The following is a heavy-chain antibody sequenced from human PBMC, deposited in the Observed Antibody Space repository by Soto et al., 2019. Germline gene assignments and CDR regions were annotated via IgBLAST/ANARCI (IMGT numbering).Heavy chain of an antibody. CDR2: IKSKTDGGTT. D-gene: IGHD3-22*01. V-gene: IGHV3-15*07. CDR3: TTQLTYYYDSSGSRYGY. Sequence: SGGSLRLSCATSGFTFSASAIHWVRQAPGKGLEWVGRIKSKTDGGTTDYAAPVKGRFTISRDDSKNTLYLQMNSLKTEDTAVYYCTTQLTYYYDSSGSRYGYWGQGTLVTVSS. J-gene: IGHJ4*02. CDR1: GFTFSASA.